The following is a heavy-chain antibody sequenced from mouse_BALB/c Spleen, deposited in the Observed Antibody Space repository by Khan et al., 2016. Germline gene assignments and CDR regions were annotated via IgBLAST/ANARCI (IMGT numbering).Heavy chain of an antibody. V-gene: IGHV1S56*01. J-gene: IGHJ1*01. CDR3: ARGYYEWYFDV. CDR2: IYPGNINT. D-gene: IGHD2-4*01. Sequence: QVQLQQSGPELVKPGASVRISCKAAGYTFTTFYIHWLKQRPGQGLEWIGWIYPGNINTKYNENFKDKATLTADKSASTAYMQLSSLTSDDSAVXCCARGYYEWYFDVWGAGTTVTVSS. CDR1: GYTFTTFY.